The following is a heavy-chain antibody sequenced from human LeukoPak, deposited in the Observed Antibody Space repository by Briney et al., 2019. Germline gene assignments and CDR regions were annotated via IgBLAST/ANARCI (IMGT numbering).Heavy chain of an antibody. Sequence: GGSLRLSCAASGFTFSTHWMSWVRQAPGKGLEWVANIKPDASEKHYVDSVRGRFTISRDNAENSLYLQMNSLRAEDTAVYYRASDFGSGSFFAYWGQGTLVTVSS. CDR1: GFTFSTHW. CDR3: ASDFGSGSFFAY. J-gene: IGHJ4*02. D-gene: IGHD3-10*01. CDR2: IKPDASEK. V-gene: IGHV3-7*03.